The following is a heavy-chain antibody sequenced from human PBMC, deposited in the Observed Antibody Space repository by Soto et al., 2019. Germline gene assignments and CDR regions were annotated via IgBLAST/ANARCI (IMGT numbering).Heavy chain of an antibody. CDR3: AKRPRALLTFDY. V-gene: IGHV3-23*04. CDR2: ISDSGGTS. J-gene: IGHJ4*02. D-gene: IGHD1-26*01. Sequence: EVHLVDSGGGLVQPGGSLRLSCAASGFIFSNYVMSWVRQAPGKGLEWVSSISDSGGTSYYADSVKGRFTISRDNSKNTLYLQMNRLRAEDTAIYYCAKRPRALLTFDYWGQGTLVTVSS. CDR1: GFIFSNYV.